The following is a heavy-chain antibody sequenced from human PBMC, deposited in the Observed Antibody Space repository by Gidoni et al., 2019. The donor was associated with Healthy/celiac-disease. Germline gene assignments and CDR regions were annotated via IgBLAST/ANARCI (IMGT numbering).Heavy chain of an antibody. Sequence: EVQLVASGGGLVKPEGSLRPSCSASGFPFRSYSMNWVRQGPGKGLEWVSSISSSSSYIYYADSVKGRFTISRDNAKNSLYLQMNSLRAEDTAVYYCARNGLWSGYSQYYFDYWGQGTLVTVSS. CDR1: GFPFRSYS. J-gene: IGHJ4*02. V-gene: IGHV3-21*01. CDR3: ARNGLWSGYSQYYFDY. CDR2: ISSSSSYI. D-gene: IGHD3-3*01.